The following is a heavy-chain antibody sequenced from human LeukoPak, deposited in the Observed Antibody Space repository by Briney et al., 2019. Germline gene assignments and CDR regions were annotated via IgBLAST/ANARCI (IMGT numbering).Heavy chain of an antibody. CDR2: IKSDGSST. V-gene: IGHV3-74*01. D-gene: IGHD1-26*01. CDR1: GFIFSDYW. Sequence: GGSLRLSCAASGFIFSDYWMHWVRQGPGKGLVWVSRIKSDGSSTSYAESVKGRFTISRDNAKNTLYLQMNSLRAEDTAVYYCARDSPYSGSYFLLDYWGQGTLVTVSS. J-gene: IGHJ4*02. CDR3: ARDSPYSGSYFLLDY.